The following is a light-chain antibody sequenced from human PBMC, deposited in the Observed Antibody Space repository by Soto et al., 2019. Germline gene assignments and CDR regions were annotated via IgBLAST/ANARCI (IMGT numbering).Light chain of an antibody. J-gene: IGLJ1*01. CDR2: DDD. CDR3: GSWDSSLSAYV. V-gene: IGLV1-51*01. CDR1: SSNIGGNS. Sequence: HSVLTQPPSVSAAPGQKVTISCSGSSSNIGGNSVSWYQQFPGTAPKLLIYDDDKRPSGIPDRFSGSKSGTSATLGITGFQTGDEADYYCGSWDSSLSAYVFATGTKVTVX.